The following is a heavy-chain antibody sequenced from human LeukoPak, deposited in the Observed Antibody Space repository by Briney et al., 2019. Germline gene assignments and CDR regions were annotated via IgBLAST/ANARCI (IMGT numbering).Heavy chain of an antibody. V-gene: IGHV4-38-2*01. J-gene: IGHJ4*02. CDR2: IYHSGSA. CDR3: ARLQIRRPFDY. Sequence: SETLSLTCAVSGFSISNDYYWGWIRQPPGKGLEWVGNIYHSGSAYYNPPLRSRVTMSVDISKNQFSLKLTSVTAADTAVYYCARLQIRRPFDYWGQGALVTVSS. CDR1: GFSISNDYY.